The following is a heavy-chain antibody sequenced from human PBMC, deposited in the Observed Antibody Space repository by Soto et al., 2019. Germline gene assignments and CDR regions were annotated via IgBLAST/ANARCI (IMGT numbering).Heavy chain of an antibody. Sequence: QVQLVQSGAEEKKPGASVKVSCKASGYTFNGYAMHWVRQAPGQRLEWMGWINAVNGNTKYSQKFQGRVTITRDTSASITYMELSSLRSEDTAVYYCARAVAVPADFDYWGQGTLVTVSS. V-gene: IGHV1-3*05. D-gene: IGHD6-19*01. CDR1: GYTFNGYA. J-gene: IGHJ4*02. CDR2: INAVNGNT. CDR3: ARAVAVPADFDY.